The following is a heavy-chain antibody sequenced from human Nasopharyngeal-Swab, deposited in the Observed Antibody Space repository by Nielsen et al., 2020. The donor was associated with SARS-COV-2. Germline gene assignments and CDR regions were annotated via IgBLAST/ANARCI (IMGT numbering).Heavy chain of an antibody. J-gene: IGHJ4*02. CDR1: GFTFTNQA. D-gene: IGHD4-17*01. V-gene: IGHV3-23*01. CDR3: AKHLTVTTRTLNY. Sequence: GGSLRLSCVASGFTFTNQAMSWVRQGPGRGLEWVSSISGSGSGTYYANSVRGRFTISRDNSNNTLFLQMSNLRAGDTAMCYCAKHLTVTTRTLNYWGQGTLVTVSS. CDR2: ISGSGSGT.